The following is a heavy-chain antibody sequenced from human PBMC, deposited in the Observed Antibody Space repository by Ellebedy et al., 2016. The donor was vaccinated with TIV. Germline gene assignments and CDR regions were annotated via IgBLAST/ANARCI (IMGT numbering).Heavy chain of an antibody. V-gene: IGHV3-48*03. CDR3: ARESYDTLTGTSYGMDV. CDR1: GFSFSRYE. CDR2: ISDTGNTI. Sequence: GESLKISCVASGFSFSRYEMNWVRQAPGKGLEWVSYISDTGNTIYYADSVKGRFTISRDNAENSLFLQMNSLRAEDTAVYHCARESYDTLTGTSYGMDVWGQGTTVTVSS. J-gene: IGHJ6*02. D-gene: IGHD3-9*01.